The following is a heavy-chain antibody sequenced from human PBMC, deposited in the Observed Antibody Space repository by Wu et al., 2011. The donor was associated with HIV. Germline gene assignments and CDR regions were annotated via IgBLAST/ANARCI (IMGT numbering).Heavy chain of an antibody. CDR2: IIPLFDTA. CDR1: GGTFTNCA. V-gene: IGHV1-69*14. Sequence: QVQLVQSGAEVKKPGSSVKVSCKVSGGTFTNCAIGWVRQAPGEGLEWMGGIIPLFDTANYAQTFQDRVTITADKSTSTVYMELSSLRSDDTAVYYCARGLTYYYDSGSPNNRDWGQGTRGHRLL. CDR3: ARGLTYYYDSGSPNNRD. J-gene: IGHJ1*01. D-gene: IGHD3-10*01.